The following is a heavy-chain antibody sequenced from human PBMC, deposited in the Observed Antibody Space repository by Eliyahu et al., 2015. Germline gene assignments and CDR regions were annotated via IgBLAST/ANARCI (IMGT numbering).Heavy chain of an antibody. D-gene: IGHD2-2*01. CDR1: XYSXSSYW. V-gene: IGHV5-10-1*03. J-gene: IGHJ4*02. CDR2: IDPSDSYT. CDR3: ARPSSRVLPAAYDFDY. Sequence: EVQLVQSGAEVKKPVESLXISCKGFXYSXSSYWISWVRQMPGKGXXWMGRIDPSDSYTNYXPSFQGHVTISADRSAAYLQWSSLKASDTAMYYCARPSSRVLPAAYDFDYWGQGTLVTVSS.